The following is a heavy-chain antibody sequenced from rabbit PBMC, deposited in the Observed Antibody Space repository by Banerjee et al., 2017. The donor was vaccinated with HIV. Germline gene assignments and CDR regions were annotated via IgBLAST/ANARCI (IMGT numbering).Heavy chain of an antibody. CDR1: GFSFSSSYW. D-gene: IGHD2-1*01. CDR3: VRDRADIGGDYGPYYFDF. CDR2: IDPLFGST. V-gene: IGHV1S40*01. J-gene: IGHJ4*01. Sequence: QSLEESGGDLVKPGASLTLTCTASGFSFSSSYWMSWVRQAPGKGLEWIGYIDPLFGSTYYASWVNGRFSISRENTQNTVYLKLNSLTAADTATYFCVRDRADIGGDYGPYYFDFWGPGTLVTVS.